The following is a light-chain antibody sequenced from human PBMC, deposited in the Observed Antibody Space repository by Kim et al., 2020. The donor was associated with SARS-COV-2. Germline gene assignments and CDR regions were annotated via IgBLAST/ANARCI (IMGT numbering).Light chain of an antibody. Sequence: GQSVTISCTGTSSDVGSYNYVSWYQQHPGKAPKLMIYEVNKRTSGVPDRFSGSRSGNTASLTVSGLQADDEADYYCSSYAGGNNWVFGGGTKLTVL. J-gene: IGLJ3*02. CDR3: SSYAGGNNWV. CDR2: EVN. V-gene: IGLV2-8*01. CDR1: SSDVGSYNY.